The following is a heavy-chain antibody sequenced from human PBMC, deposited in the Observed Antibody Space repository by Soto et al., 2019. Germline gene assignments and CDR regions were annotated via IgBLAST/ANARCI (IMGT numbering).Heavy chain of an antibody. J-gene: IGHJ6*02. CDR3: ARDQGARGIQLWPTGGMDV. D-gene: IGHD5-18*01. CDR1: CGSISSYY. CDR2: IYYSGST. Sequence: PSETLSLTCTVSCGSISSYYWSWIRQPPGKGLEWIGYIYYSGSTNYNPSLKSRVNISVDTSKNQFSLKLSSVTAADTAVYYCARDQGARGIQLWPTGGMDVWGQGTTVTVSS. V-gene: IGHV4-59*01.